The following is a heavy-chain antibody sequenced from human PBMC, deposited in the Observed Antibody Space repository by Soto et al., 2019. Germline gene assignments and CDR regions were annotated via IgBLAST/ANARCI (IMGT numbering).Heavy chain of an antibody. J-gene: IGHJ6*02. CDR1: GYTFTSYD. CDR2: MKPNSGNT. CDR3: ARGPGYCSSTSCYSYYYGMDV. D-gene: IGHD2-2*01. V-gene: IGHV1-8*01. Sequence: QVQLVQSGAEVKKPGASVKVSCKASGYTFTSYDINWVRQATGQGLEWMGWMKPNSGNTGYAQKFQGRVTLTRNTSISTAYMELRSLRSEDTAVYYCARGPGYCSSTSCYSYYYGMDVWGQGTTVTVSS.